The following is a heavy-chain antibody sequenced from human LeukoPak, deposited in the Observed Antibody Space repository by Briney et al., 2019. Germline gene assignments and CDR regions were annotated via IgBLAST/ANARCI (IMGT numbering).Heavy chain of an antibody. CDR3: ARDRHKYNYDSGGYPPY. V-gene: IGHV3-38-3*01. CDR2: ISGGST. J-gene: IGHJ4*02. CDR1: GFTVSSNG. Sequence: GGSLRLSCAASGFTVSSNGMSWVRQAPGKGLEWVSSISGGSTYYADSRKGRFTISRDNSKNTLHLQMNSLRAEDTAVYYCARDRHKYNYDSGGYPPYWGQGTLVTVSS. D-gene: IGHD3-22*01.